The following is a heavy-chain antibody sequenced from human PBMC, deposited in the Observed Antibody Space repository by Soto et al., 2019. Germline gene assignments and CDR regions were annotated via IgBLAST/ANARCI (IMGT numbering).Heavy chain of an antibody. CDR2: FDPEDGET. D-gene: IGHD1-26*01. V-gene: IGHV1-24*01. J-gene: IGHJ4*02. CDR1: GYTLTELS. Sequence: ASVKVSCKVSGYTLTELSMHWVRQAPGKGLEWMGGFDPEDGETIYAQKFQGRVTMTEDTSTDTAYMELSSLRSEDTAVYYCATDSGSYYPCFFNFDYWGQGTLVTVSS. CDR3: ATDSGSYYPCFFNFDY.